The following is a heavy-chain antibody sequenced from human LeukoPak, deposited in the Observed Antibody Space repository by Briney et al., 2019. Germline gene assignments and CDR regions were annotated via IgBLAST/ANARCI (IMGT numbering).Heavy chain of an antibody. V-gene: IGHV1-69*01. CDR1: GGTFSSYA. D-gene: IGHD3-9*01. CDR2: IIPIFGTA. Sequence: SVKVSCKASGGTFSSYAISWVRQAPGQGLEWMGGIIPIFGTANYAQKFQGRVTITADESTSTAYMELSSLRSEDTAVYYCARDLAEGGDILTGCSGWFDPWGQGTLVTVSS. CDR3: ARDLAEGGDILTGCSGWFDP. J-gene: IGHJ5*02.